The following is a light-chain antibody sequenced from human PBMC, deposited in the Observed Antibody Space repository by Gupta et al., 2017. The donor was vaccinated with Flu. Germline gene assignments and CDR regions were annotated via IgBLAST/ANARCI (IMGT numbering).Light chain of an antibody. Sequence: QSALTQPASVSGSPGQSITIPCTGTSSDVGGHNLVSWYQQLPGKAPKLMIYEVANRPSGVSNRFSASKSGNTASLTISGLQAEDEADYYCCSYTSTGTRVFGTGTKVTVL. V-gene: IGLV2-14*01. CDR2: EVA. J-gene: IGLJ1*01. CDR1: SSDVGGHNL. CDR3: CSYTSTGTRV.